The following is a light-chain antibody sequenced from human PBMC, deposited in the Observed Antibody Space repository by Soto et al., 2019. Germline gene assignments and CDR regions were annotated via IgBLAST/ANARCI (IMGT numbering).Light chain of an antibody. Sequence: EIVLTQSPATLSLSPGERATLSCRASQSVRSNLAWYQQKPGQAPRLLIYDASNRATGIPGRFSGSGSGTDFTLTITNLEPEDFAVYYCQQGSSWPWTFGQGAKVDIK. CDR2: DAS. J-gene: IGKJ1*01. V-gene: IGKV3-11*01. CDR3: QQGSSWPWT. CDR1: QSVRSN.